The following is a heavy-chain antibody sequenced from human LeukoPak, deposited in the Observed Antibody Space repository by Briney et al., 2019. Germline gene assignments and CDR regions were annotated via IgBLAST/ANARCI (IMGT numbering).Heavy chain of an antibody. Sequence: PGESLKISCKGSGYSFTSYWIGWVRQMPGKGLEWMGIIYPGDSDTRYSPSFQGQVTISADKSISTAYLQWSSLKDSDTAMYYCARHAMKVVVVPAAIDYWGQGTLVTVSS. CDR2: IYPGDSDT. CDR1: GYSFTSYW. D-gene: IGHD2-2*01. CDR3: ARHAMKVVVVPAAIDY. J-gene: IGHJ4*02. V-gene: IGHV5-51*01.